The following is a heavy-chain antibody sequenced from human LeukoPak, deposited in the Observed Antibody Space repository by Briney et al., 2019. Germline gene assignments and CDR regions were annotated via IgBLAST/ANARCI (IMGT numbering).Heavy chain of an antibody. J-gene: IGHJ4*02. Sequence: SETLSLTCTVSGGSISSGDYYWSWIRQPPGKGLEWIGYIYYSGSTYYNPSLKSRVTISVDTSKNQFSLKLSSVTAADTAVYYCARDGIYDYVWGSYRYFDYWGQGTLVTVSS. CDR3: ARDGIYDYVWGSYRYFDY. CDR2: IYYSGST. D-gene: IGHD3-16*02. V-gene: IGHV4-30-4*01. CDR1: GGSISSGDYY.